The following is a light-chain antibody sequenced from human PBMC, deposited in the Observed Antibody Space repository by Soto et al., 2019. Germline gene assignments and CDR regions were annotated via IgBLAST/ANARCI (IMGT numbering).Light chain of an antibody. Sequence: DIQGTQSPTTLSASVGDRVTITCRASQTISTWMAWYQQKPGKAPKLLVYDASTLQSGVAARFSGSGSGTEFTLIISSLQPDDSATYYCQQYTNTNNPWMFGQGTKVEI. V-gene: IGKV1-5*01. CDR1: QTISTW. CDR3: QQYTNTNNPWM. J-gene: IGKJ1*01. CDR2: DAS.